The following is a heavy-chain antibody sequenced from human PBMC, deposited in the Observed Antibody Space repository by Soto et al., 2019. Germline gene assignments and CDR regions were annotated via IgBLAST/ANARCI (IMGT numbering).Heavy chain of an antibody. D-gene: IGHD3-22*01. Sequence: PSETLSLTCTVSGGSISSVEYQWSWIRQAPDKGLEWIGHIYDGGSTYYNPSLKSRVTISVDRSKNRFSLKLSSVTAADTAVYYCARRGYYYDSSGYPSVWYWGQGTLVTVSS. CDR2: IYDGGST. J-gene: IGHJ4*02. CDR3: ARRGYYYDSSGYPSVWY. CDR1: GGSISSVEYQ. V-gene: IGHV4-30-4*01.